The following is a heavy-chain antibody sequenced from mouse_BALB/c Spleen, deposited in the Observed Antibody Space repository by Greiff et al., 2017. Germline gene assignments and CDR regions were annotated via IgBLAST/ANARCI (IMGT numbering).Heavy chain of an antibody. Sequence: EVHLVESGPGLVKPSQSLSLTCTVTGYSITSDYAWNWIRQFPGNKLEWMGYISYSGSTSYNPSLKSRISITRDTSKNQFFLQLNSVTTEDTATYYCATARATRFAYWGQGTLVTVSA. V-gene: IGHV3-2*02. D-gene: IGHD3-1*01. J-gene: IGHJ3*01. CDR1: GYSITSDYA. CDR3: ATARATRFAY. CDR2: ISYSGST.